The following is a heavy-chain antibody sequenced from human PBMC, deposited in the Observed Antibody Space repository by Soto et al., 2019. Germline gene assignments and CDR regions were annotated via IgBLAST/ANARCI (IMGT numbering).Heavy chain of an antibody. V-gene: IGHV1-69*01. D-gene: IGHD1-1*01. CDR2: IIPLTETP. J-gene: IGHJ4*02. Sequence: QVQVVQSGAEVKKPGSSVKVSCKASGGTFSDYAISWVRQAPGHGLEWVGGIIPLTETPVYAQTVQGRLTITAAEVTSAAYLELSSLRADETAVYFCATGVRNSWTCDFWGQGSLVTVSS. CDR3: ATGVRNSWTCDF. CDR1: GGTFSDYA.